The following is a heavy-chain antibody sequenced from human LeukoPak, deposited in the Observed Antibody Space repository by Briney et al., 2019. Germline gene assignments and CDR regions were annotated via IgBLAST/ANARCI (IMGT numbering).Heavy chain of an antibody. J-gene: IGHJ5*02. CDR1: GYTCTSYG. Sequence: RASVKVSCKASGYTCTSYGISWVRQAPGQGLEWMGFISPYSGNTHYAQQLQGRVTMNTDTSTSTAYMELRSLRSDDTAVYYCARDPDSSGWWFNPWGQGTLVTVSS. CDR2: ISPYSGNT. CDR3: ARDPDSSGWWFNP. D-gene: IGHD6-19*01. V-gene: IGHV1-18*01.